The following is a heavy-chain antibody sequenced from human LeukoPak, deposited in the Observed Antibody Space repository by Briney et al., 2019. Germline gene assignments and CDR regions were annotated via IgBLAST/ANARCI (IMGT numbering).Heavy chain of an antibody. CDR2: FDPEDGET. CDR1: GYTLTELS. D-gene: IGHD5/OR15-5a*01. V-gene: IGHV1-24*01. CDR3: ATPRGYSVYDLSLTYYYYGMDV. J-gene: IGHJ6*02. Sequence: ASVTVSCSVSGYTLTELSIHWGRQAPGKGLEWMGGFDPEDGETVYDHKFKGRVTMTEYTSTDTAYMELSSLRSEDTAVYYCATPRGYSVYDLSLTYYYYGMDVWGQGTTVTVSS.